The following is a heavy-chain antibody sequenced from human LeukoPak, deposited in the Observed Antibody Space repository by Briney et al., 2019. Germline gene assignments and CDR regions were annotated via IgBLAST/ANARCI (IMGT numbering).Heavy chain of an antibody. J-gene: IGHJ4*02. CDR2: IYHSGNT. V-gene: IGHV4-4*02. CDR1: GVSINSSNW. D-gene: IGHD6-13*01. Sequence: SETLSLTCAISGVSINSSNWWSWVRQPPGKGLEWICEIYHSGNTNYHPSLKSRVIISVDKSKNQFSLKLSSVTAADTAVYYCAKGYSSSWYPDSWGQGTLVTVSS. CDR3: AKGYSSSWYPDS.